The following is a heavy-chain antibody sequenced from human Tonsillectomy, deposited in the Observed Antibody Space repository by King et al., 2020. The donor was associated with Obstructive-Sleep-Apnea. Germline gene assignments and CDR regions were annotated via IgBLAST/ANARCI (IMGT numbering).Heavy chain of an antibody. J-gene: IGHJ6*02. V-gene: IGHV3-30*04. Sequence: ESGGGVVQPGRSLRLSCAASGFTFSSYAMHWVRQAPGKGLEWVAVISYDGSNKYYADSVKGRFTISRDNSKNTLYLQMNSLRAEDTAVYYCARDRGRGVSSSGGMDVWGQGTTVTVSS. CDR2: ISYDGSNK. D-gene: IGHD6-6*01. CDR3: ARDRGRGVSSSGGMDV. CDR1: GFTFSSYA.